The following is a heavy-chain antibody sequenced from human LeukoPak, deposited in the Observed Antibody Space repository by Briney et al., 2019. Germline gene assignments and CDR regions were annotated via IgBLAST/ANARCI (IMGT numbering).Heavy chain of an antibody. CDR1: GFTFSSYA. CDR2: IRGSGDNT. Sequence: GGSLRLSCAASGFTFSSYAMSWVRQAPGKGLEWLSVIRGSGDNTSYADSVKGRFTISRDNYKSTLYLQMNSLRAEDTAIYYCARGIGGPDYWGRGTLVTVSS. D-gene: IGHD4-23*01. J-gene: IGHJ4*02. V-gene: IGHV3-23*01. CDR3: ARGIGGPDY.